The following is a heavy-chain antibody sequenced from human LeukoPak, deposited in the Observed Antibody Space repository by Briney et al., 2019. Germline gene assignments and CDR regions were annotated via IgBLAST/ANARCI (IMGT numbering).Heavy chain of an antibody. V-gene: IGHV1-3*01. D-gene: IGHD3-10*01. CDR2: INAGNGNT. CDR3: ARDGVMVRGGGLGY. J-gene: IGHJ4*02. Sequence: GASVMVSCKASGYTFTSYAMHWVRQAPGQRLEWMGWINAGNGNTKYSQKFQGRVTITRDTSASTAYMELSSLRSEDTAVYYCARDGVMVRGGGLGYWGQGTLVTVSS. CDR1: GYTFTSYA.